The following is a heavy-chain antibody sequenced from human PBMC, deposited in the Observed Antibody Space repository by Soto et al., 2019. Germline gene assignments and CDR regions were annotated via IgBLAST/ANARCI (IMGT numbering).Heavy chain of an antibody. CDR2: ISASGGST. Sequence: GGSLRLSCAASRFTLSTYAMSWVRQAPGKGLEWVSDISASGGSTYYADSVKGRFTISRDSSSNTLFLQMNSLRAEDTAVYYCAKADCSRTSCFGRAFDIWGQGTWVTVSS. V-gene: IGHV3-23*01. J-gene: IGHJ3*02. CDR3: AKADCSRTSCFGRAFDI. CDR1: RFTLSTYA. D-gene: IGHD2-2*01.